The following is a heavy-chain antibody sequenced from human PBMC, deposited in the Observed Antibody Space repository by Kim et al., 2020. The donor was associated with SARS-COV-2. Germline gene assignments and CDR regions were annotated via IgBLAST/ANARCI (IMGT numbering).Heavy chain of an antibody. CDR2: ISYDGSNK. D-gene: IGHD3-16*02. Sequence: GGSLRLSCAASGFTFSSYAMHWVRQAPGKGLEWVAVISYDGSNKYYADSVKGRFTISRDNSKNTLYLQMNSLRAEDTAVYYCAREAITFGGVIEGLYNWFDPWGQGTLVTVSS. V-gene: IGHV3-30*04. CDR1: GFTFSSYA. J-gene: IGHJ5*02. CDR3: AREAITFGGVIEGLYNWFDP.